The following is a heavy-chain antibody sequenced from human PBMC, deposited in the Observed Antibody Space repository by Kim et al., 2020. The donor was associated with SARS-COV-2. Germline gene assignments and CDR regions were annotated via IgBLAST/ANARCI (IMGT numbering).Heavy chain of an antibody. CDR3: ARDPVAGPYGTFDY. CDR1: GFTFSSYG. J-gene: IGHJ4*02. V-gene: IGHV3-33*01. CDR2: IWYDGSNK. D-gene: IGHD4-17*01. Sequence: GGSLRLSCAASGFTFSSYGMHWVRQAPGKGLEWVAVIWYDGSNKYYADSVKGRFTISRDNSKNTLYLQMNSLRAEDTAVYYCARDPVAGPYGTFDYWGQGTLVTVSS.